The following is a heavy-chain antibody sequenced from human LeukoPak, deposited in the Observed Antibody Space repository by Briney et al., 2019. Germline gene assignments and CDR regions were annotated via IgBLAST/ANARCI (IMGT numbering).Heavy chain of an antibody. D-gene: IGHD1/OR15-1a*01. CDR1: GYTFTGYY. Sequence: GASVKVSCKASGYTFTGYYMHWVRQAPGQGLEWMGWINPNSGGTNYAQKFQGRVTMTRDTSISTAYMELSRLRSDDTAVYYCARDRTIRRDYYYYMDVWGKGTTVTISS. V-gene: IGHV1-2*02. J-gene: IGHJ6*03. CDR3: ARDRTIRRDYYYYMDV. CDR2: INPNSGGT.